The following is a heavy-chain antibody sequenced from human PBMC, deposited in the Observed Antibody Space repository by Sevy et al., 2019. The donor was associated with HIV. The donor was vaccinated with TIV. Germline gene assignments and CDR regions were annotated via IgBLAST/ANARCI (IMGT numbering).Heavy chain of an antibody. D-gene: IGHD4-17*01. Sequence: GGSLRLSCAASGFTFSSYGMHWVRQAPGKGLEWVAFIRYDGSNKYYADSVKGRFTISRDNSKNTLYLQMNSLRAEDTAVYYCVKGTTVTTYFDYWGQGTLVTVSS. CDR2: IRYDGSNK. CDR3: VKGTTVTTYFDY. V-gene: IGHV3-30*02. CDR1: GFTFSSYG. J-gene: IGHJ4*02.